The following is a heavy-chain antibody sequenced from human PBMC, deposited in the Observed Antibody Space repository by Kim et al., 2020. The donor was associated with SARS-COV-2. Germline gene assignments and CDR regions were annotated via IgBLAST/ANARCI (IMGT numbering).Heavy chain of an antibody. CDR2: ISAYNGNT. V-gene: IGHV1-18*04. Sequence: ASVKVSCKASGYTFTSYGISWVRQAPGQGLEWMGWISAYNGNTNYAQKLQGRVTMTTDTSTSTAYMELRSLRSDDTAVYYCARERDILTGYYTGMDYWGQGTLVTVSS. CDR3: ARERDILTGYYTGMDY. D-gene: IGHD3-9*01. CDR1: GYTFTSYG. J-gene: IGHJ4*02.